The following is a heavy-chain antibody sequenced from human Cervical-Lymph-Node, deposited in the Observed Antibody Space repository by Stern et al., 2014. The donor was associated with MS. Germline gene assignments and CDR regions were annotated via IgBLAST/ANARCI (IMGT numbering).Heavy chain of an antibody. D-gene: IGHD6-13*01. CDR1: GGSISSYH. Sequence: QVQLQESGPGLVKPSETLSLTCTVSGGSISSYHWSWIRQPPGKGLEWIGYIYYSGSTNYNPSLKSRVTISVDTSKNQFSLKLSSVTAADTAVYYCAREALAAGGLDYWGQGTLVTVSS. J-gene: IGHJ4*02. CDR3: AREALAAGGLDY. CDR2: IYYSGST. V-gene: IGHV4-59*01.